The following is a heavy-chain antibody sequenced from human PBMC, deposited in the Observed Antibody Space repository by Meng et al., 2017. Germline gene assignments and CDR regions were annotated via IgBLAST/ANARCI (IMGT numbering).Heavy chain of an antibody. CDR2: INPNSGGT. CDR3: ARDELGDFDY. V-gene: IGHV1-2*06. J-gene: IGHJ4*02. CDR1: GYTFTGYY. D-gene: IGHD7-27*01. Sequence: ASVKVSCKASGYTFTGYYMHWVRQAPGQGLEWMGRINPNSGGTNYAQKFQGSVTMTRDTSISTAYMELSRLRSDDTAVYSCARDELGDFDYWGQGTLVTVSS.